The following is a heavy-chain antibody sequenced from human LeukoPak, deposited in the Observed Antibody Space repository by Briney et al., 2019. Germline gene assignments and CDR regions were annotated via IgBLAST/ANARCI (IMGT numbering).Heavy chain of an antibody. V-gene: IGHV3-23*01. CDR1: GFTFSNYA. J-gene: IGHJ4*02. CDR3: SKGVEYSSSPLDY. D-gene: IGHD6-6*01. CDR2: ISGSGGGT. Sequence: GGSLRLSCAASGFTFSNYAMSWVRQAPGKGLEWVSAISGSGGGTYYADSVKGRFTISRDNSKNTLYLQMNSLRAEDTALYYCSKGVEYSSSPLDYWGQGTLVTVSS.